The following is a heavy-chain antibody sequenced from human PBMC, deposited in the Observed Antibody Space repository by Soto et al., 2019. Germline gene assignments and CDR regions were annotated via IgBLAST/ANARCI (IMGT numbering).Heavy chain of an antibody. Sequence: HPGGSLRLSCAASGFTFSSYAMSWVRQAPGKGLEWVSAISGSGGSTYYADSVKGRFTISRDNSKNTLYLQMNSLRAEDTAVYYCAKDWEYCSSTSCFGGRGTPVDYWDQGTLVTVSS. CDR1: GFTFSSYA. CDR2: ISGSGGST. J-gene: IGHJ4*02. D-gene: IGHD2-2*01. V-gene: IGHV3-23*01. CDR3: AKDWEYCSSTSCFGGRGTPVDY.